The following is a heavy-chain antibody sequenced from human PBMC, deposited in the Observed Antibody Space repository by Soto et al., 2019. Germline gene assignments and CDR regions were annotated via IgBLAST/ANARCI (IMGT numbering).Heavy chain of an antibody. J-gene: IGHJ6*03. D-gene: IGHD2-2*01. V-gene: IGHV3-11*01. CDR2: ISSSGSTI. CDR1: GFTFSDYY. Sequence: GGSLRLSCAASGFTFSDYYMSWIRQAPGKGLEWVSYISSSGSTIYYADSVKGRFTISRDNAKNSLYLQMNSLRAEDTAVYYCAREGRGCSSTSCYAGPFYYMDVWGKGTTVTVSS. CDR3: AREGRGCSSTSCYAGPFYYMDV.